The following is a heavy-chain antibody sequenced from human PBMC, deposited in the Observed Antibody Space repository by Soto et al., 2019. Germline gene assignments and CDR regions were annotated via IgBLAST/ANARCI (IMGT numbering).Heavy chain of an antibody. D-gene: IGHD6-25*01. CDR2: INPDGGRT. Sequence: QVQLVQSGAEVKDPGASVKVSCKTSGYTFTRNYIHWVRQAPGQGLEWMGVINPDGGRTSYAQNFQGRLTVTSEMSTSTVYMELSSLKFDDTAVYYCSRTIGVAAVSGSWWAYYFDSWGQGTLVTVSS. CDR1: GYTFTRNY. CDR3: SRTIGVAAVSGSWWAYYFDS. V-gene: IGHV1-46*01. J-gene: IGHJ4*02.